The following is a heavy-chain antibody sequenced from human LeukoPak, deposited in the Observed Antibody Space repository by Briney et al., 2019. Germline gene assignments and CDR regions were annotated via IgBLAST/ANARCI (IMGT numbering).Heavy chain of an antibody. CDR2: IYTSGST. CDR3: ARDWAYSGWFDP. V-gene: IGHV4-4*07. Sequence: SETLSLTCTVSGGSISSYYWSWIRQPAGKGPEWIGRIYTSGSTNYNPSLKSRVTMSVDTSKNQFSLKLSSVTAADTAVYYCARDWAYSGWFDPWGQGTLVTVSS. J-gene: IGHJ5*02. CDR1: GGSISSYY. D-gene: IGHD3-10*01.